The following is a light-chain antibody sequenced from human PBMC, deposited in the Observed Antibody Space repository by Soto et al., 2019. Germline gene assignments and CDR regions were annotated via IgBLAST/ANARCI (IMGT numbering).Light chain of an antibody. V-gene: IGLV2-14*01. CDR2: EVS. J-gene: IGLJ1*01. Sequence: QSALTQPASVSGSPGQSITISCTGTSSDVGGYNYVSWYQQHPGKAPKVMIYEVSNRPSGVSNRFSGSKSSNTASLTISGLQAEDEADYYCSSFTSSGTRVFGTGTKLTVL. CDR3: SSFTSSGTRV. CDR1: SSDVGGYNY.